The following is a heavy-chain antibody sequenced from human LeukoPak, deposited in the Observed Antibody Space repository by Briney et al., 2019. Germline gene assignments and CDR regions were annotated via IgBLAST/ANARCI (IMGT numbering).Heavy chain of an antibody. CDR1: GYSISSGYY. Sequence: SETLSLTCTVSGYSISSGYYWGWIRQPPGKGLEWIGSIYYSGSTYYNPSLKSRVTISVDTSKNQFSLKLSSVTAADTAVYYCARRRVFDYWGQGTLVTVSS. V-gene: IGHV4-38-2*02. J-gene: IGHJ4*02. CDR2: IYYSGST. CDR3: ARRRVFDY.